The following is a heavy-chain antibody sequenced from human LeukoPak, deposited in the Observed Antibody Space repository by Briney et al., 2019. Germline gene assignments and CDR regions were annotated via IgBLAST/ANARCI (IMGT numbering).Heavy chain of an antibody. J-gene: IGHJ5*02. CDR3: AREGGGWFDP. CDR2: IYHTGST. CDR1: GGSIRSFF. Sequence: SETLSLTCTVSGGSIRSFFWSWLRQPPGRPLEWLGHIYHTGSTNYNPSFKSRLTISVDTSKNQFSLKLSSVTAADTAVYYCAREGGGWFDPWGQGTLVTVSS. V-gene: IGHV4-59*12.